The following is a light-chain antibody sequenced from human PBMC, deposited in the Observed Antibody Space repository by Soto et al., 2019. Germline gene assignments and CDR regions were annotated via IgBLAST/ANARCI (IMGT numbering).Light chain of an antibody. J-gene: IGLJ3*02. Sequence: QAVVTQEPSFSVSPGGTVTLTCGLSSGSVSTSYYTTWYQQTPGQAPRTLIYSTSTRSSGVPDRFSGSILGNKAALTITGAQADDESHYYCVLYMGSGVWVFGGGTKLTVL. CDR2: STS. CDR1: SGSVSTSYY. V-gene: IGLV8-61*01. CDR3: VLYMGSGVWV.